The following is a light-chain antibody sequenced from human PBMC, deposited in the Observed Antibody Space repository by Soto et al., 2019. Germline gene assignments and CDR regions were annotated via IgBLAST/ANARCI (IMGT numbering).Light chain of an antibody. V-gene: IGKV3-11*01. J-gene: IGKJ1*01. CDR1: QSVSSY. Sequence: EIVWTQSPGTLSLSPGERASLSCRASQSVSSYLAWYQQKPGQAPRLLIYDASNRATGIPARFSGIGSGTDFTLTISSLETEDFAVYYCHQRSNWPPWTFGQGTKVDIK. CDR2: DAS. CDR3: HQRSNWPPWT.